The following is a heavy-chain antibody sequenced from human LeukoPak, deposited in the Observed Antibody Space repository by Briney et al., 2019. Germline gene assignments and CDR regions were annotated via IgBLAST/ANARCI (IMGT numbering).Heavy chain of an antibody. V-gene: IGHV4-34*01. D-gene: IGHD3-22*01. J-gene: IGHJ4*02. CDR3: ARTGTTNYYDSSGYYYGARPFDY. CDR2: INHSGST. CDR1: GGSFSGYY. Sequence: PSETLSLTCAVYGGSFSGYYWSWIRQPPGKGLEWIGEINHSGSTNYNPSLKSRVTISVDTSKNQFSLKLSSVTAADTAVYYCARTGTTNYYDSSGYYYGARPFDYWGQGTLVTVSS.